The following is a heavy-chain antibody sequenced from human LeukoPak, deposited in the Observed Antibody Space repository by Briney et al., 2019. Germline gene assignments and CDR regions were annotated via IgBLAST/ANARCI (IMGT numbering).Heavy chain of an antibody. Sequence: PGGSPRLSCAASGFTFSSYSMNWVRQAPGKGLEWVSSISSSSSYIYHADSVKGRFTISRDNAKDSLYLQMNSLRAEDTAVYYCARDLVGAHWDYWFDPWGQGTLVTVSS. J-gene: IGHJ5*02. CDR1: GFTFSSYS. D-gene: IGHD1-26*01. V-gene: IGHV3-21*01. CDR3: ARDLVGAHWDYWFDP. CDR2: ISSSSSYI.